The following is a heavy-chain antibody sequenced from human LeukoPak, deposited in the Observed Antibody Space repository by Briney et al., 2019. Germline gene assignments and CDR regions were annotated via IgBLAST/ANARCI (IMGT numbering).Heavy chain of an antibody. D-gene: IGHD6-19*01. CDR3: ARSSGWWSLDY. J-gene: IGHJ4*02. Sequence: GGSLRLSCAASGFTFSTASLHWFRQAQGRGLEWVSAFDTGFGTYYPDSLRGRFTISRDNSKNTLFLQMNSLRAEDTAVYYCARSSGWWSLDYWGQGTLVTVSS. CDR2: FDTGFGT. CDR1: GFTFSTAS. V-gene: IGHV3-23*01.